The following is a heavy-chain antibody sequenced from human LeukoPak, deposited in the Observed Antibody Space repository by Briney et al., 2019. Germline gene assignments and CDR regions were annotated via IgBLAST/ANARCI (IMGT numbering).Heavy chain of an antibody. CDR1: GFTLSSYW. D-gene: IGHD3-10*01. J-gene: IGHJ4*02. V-gene: IGHV3-7*01. Sequence: GGSLRLSCLASGFTLSSYWMSWVRQAPGKGVEWVANIKQDGNEIYYVASVKGPFTISRDNAKNSLYLQMTSLRAEDTGVYYCARVPRYGSGTYYNRFPLYFDYWGQGTLVTVSS. CDR3: ARVPRYGSGTYYNRFPLYFDY. CDR2: IKQDGNEI.